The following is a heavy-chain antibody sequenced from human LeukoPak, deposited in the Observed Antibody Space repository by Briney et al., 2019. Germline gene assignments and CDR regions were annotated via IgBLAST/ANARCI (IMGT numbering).Heavy chain of an antibody. CDR3: ASAADIVVVPAAIDYYYYYMDV. J-gene: IGHJ6*03. CDR1: GGTFSSYA. D-gene: IGHD2-2*01. V-gene: IGHV1-69*13. Sequence: PSVKVSCKASGGTFSSYAISWVRQAPGQGLEWMGGIIPIFGTANYAQKFQGRVTITADESTSTAYMELSSLRSEDTAVYYCASAADIVVVPAAIDYYYYYMDVWGKGTTVTVSS. CDR2: IIPIFGTA.